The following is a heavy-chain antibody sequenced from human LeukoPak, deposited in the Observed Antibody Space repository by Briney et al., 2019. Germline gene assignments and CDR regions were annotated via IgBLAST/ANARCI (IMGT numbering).Heavy chain of an antibody. J-gene: IGHJ6*03. Sequence: GGSLRLSCAASGFTFSSYGMHWVRQVPGKGLEWVAFIRYDGNNKYYADSVKGRFTISRDNSKNTLYLQMNSLRAEDTAVYYCAKAGYCSSTSCPDYYYMDVWGKGTTVTVSS. D-gene: IGHD2-2*01. CDR3: AKAGYCSSTSCPDYYYMDV. CDR1: GFTFSSYG. CDR2: IRYDGNNK. V-gene: IGHV3-30*02.